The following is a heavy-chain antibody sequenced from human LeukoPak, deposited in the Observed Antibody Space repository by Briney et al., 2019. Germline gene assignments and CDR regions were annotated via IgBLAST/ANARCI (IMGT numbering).Heavy chain of an antibody. D-gene: IGHD1-26*01. Sequence: SETLSLTCAVYGGSFSGYYWSWIRRPPGKGLEWIGEINHSGSTNYNPSLKSRVTISVDTSKNQFSLKLSSVTAADTAVYYCARLSGSYLSNLDYWGQGTLVTVSS. J-gene: IGHJ4*02. CDR2: INHSGST. V-gene: IGHV4-34*01. CDR1: GGSFSGYY. CDR3: ARLSGSYLSNLDY.